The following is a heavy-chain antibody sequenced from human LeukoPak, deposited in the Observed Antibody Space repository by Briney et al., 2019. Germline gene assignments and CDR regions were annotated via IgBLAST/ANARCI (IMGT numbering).Heavy chain of an antibody. V-gene: IGHV4-39*07. Sequence: PSETLSLTCTVSGGSISSSSYYWGWIRQPPGKGLEWIGSIYYSGSTYYNPSLKSRVTISVDTSKNQFSLKLSSVTAADTAVYYCARGDGDPPFDYWGQGTLVTVSS. J-gene: IGHJ4*02. D-gene: IGHD4-17*01. CDR2: IYYSGST. CDR3: ARGDGDPPFDY. CDR1: GGSISSSSYY.